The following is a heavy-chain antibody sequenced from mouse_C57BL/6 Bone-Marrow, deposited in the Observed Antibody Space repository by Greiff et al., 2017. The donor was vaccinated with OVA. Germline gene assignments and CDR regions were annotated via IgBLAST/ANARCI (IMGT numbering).Heavy chain of an antibody. CDR2: IDPENGDT. CDR3: TTGDGYYRDY. V-gene: IGHV14-4*01. CDR1: GFNIKDDY. J-gene: IGHJ2*01. D-gene: IGHD2-3*01. Sequence: VHVKQSGAELVRPGASVKLSCTASGFNIKDDYMHWVKQRPEQGLEWIGWIDPENGDTEYASKFQGKATITADTSSNTAYLQLSSLTSEDTAVYYCTTGDGYYRDYWGQGTTLTVSS.